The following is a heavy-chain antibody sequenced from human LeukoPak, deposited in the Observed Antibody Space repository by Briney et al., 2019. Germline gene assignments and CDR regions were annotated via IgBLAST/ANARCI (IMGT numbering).Heavy chain of an antibody. V-gene: IGHV3-23*01. CDR2: ISGSGDST. CDR1: GFTFNTYA. Sequence: GGSLRLSCVASGFTFNTYAMSWVRQAPGKGLEWVSDISGSGDSTYYADSVKGRFTISRDNSKNTLYMQMNSLSAEDTAVYYWAGMVRGTINWFDPWGQGTLVTVSS. CDR3: AGMVRGTINWFDP. D-gene: IGHD3-10*01. J-gene: IGHJ5*02.